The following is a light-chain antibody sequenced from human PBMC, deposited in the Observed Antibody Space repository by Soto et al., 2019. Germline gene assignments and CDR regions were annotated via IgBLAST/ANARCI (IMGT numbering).Light chain of an antibody. CDR1: SSNIGAGYD. V-gene: IGLV1-40*01. CDR2: GNS. J-gene: IGLJ1*01. Sequence: QSVLTQPPSVSGAPGQRVTISCTGCSSNIGAGYDVHWYQQLPGTAPKLLIYGNSNRPSGVPDRFSGSKSGTSASLAITGLQAEDEADYYCQSYDSSLSGVFGTGTKLTVL. CDR3: QSYDSSLSGV.